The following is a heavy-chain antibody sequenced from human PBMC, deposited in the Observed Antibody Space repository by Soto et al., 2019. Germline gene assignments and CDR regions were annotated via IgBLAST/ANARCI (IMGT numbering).Heavy chain of an antibody. J-gene: IGHJ3*02. CDR2: IVVGSGNT. D-gene: IGHD3-3*01. Sequence: ASVKVSCKASGFTFTSSAVQWVRQARGQRLEWIGWIVVGSGNTNYAQKFQERVTITRDMSTSTAYMELSSLRSEDTAVYYCAAVVRYDFPGAFDIWDQGTMVTVSS. CDR3: AAVVRYDFPGAFDI. V-gene: IGHV1-58*01. CDR1: GFTFTSSA.